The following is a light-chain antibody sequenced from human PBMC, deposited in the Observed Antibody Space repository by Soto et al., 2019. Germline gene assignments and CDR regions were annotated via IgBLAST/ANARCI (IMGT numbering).Light chain of an antibody. Sequence: EIVLTQSPGTLSLSPGERATPSCRASQSLTNNYFAWYQQKPGQAPRLLIYGASNRATGIPDRFSGSGSGTDFTLTISRQEPEDFAVYYCQQYGSSGTFGQGTKVDIK. CDR1: QSLTNNY. CDR3: QQYGSSGT. CDR2: GAS. V-gene: IGKV3-20*01. J-gene: IGKJ1*01.